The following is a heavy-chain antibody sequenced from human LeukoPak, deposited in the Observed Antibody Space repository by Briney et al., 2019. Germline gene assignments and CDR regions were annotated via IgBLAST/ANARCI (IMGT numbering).Heavy chain of an antibody. Sequence: ASVKVSCKASGYTFTDYYIHWVRQAPGQGLEWMGWINPNSGGTNYAQNFQGRVTMTRDTSISTAYMELRSLRSDDTAVYYCARDRAVAGTNVDAFDIWGQGTMVTVSS. CDR2: INPNSGGT. V-gene: IGHV1-2*02. J-gene: IGHJ3*02. CDR1: GYTFTDYY. CDR3: ARDRAVAGTNVDAFDI. D-gene: IGHD6-19*01.